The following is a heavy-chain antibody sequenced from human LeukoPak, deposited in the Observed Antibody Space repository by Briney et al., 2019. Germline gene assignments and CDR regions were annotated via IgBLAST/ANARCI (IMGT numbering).Heavy chain of an antibody. CDR3: AREAGSSSWYPGAFDI. V-gene: IGHV3-21*01. Sequence: GGSLRLSCAASGFTFSSYSMNWVRQAPGKGLEWVSSISSSSSYIYYADSVKGRFTISRDNAKNSLYLQMNSLRAEDTAVYYCAREAGSSSWYPGAFDIWGQGTMVTVSS. CDR2: ISSSSSYI. D-gene: IGHD6-13*01. CDR1: GFTFSSYS. J-gene: IGHJ3*02.